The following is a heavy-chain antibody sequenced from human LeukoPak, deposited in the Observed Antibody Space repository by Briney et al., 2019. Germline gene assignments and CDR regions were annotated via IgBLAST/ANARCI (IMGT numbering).Heavy chain of an antibody. J-gene: IGHJ6*03. CDR1: GFTFSSYS. V-gene: IGHV3-21*01. CDR2: ITRSSIYT. CDR3: ARGDRYDWDYYYYMDV. D-gene: IGHD1-20*01. Sequence: SGGSLRLFCAGSGFTFSSYSMTWVRQAPGKGLEWVSSITRSSIYTYYADSVKGRFTISRDNAKNSLYLQMNSLRAEDTAVHYCARGDRYDWDYYYYMDVWGKGTTVTISS.